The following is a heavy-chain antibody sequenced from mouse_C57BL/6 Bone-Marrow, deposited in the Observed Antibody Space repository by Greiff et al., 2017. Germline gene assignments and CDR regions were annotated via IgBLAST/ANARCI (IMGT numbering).Heavy chain of an antibody. Sequence: QQSCKASGYTFTSYWMHWVKQRPGRGLEWIGRIDPNSGGTKYNEKFKSKATLTVDKPSSTAYMQLSSLTSEDSAVYYCAALYYYGSSYFDYWGQGTTLTVSS. CDR3: AALYYYGSSYFDY. V-gene: IGHV1-72*01. CDR2: IDPNSGGT. D-gene: IGHD1-1*01. CDR1: GYTFTSYW. J-gene: IGHJ2*01.